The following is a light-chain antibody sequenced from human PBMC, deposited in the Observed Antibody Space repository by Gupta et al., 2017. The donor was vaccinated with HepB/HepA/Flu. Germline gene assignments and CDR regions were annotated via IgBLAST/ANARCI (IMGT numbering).Light chain of an antibody. Sequence: EIVMTQSPASLSVSPGERATRSCRASQSIISNLAWYQQKPGQAPRLLIYGASNRATGIPDRFSGSGSPKEFTHTSSCRQSDDCAFYYAQQNYTHWTFGQGTKVEIK. CDR1: QSIISN. CDR3: QQNYTHWT. J-gene: IGKJ1*01. CDR2: GAS. V-gene: IGKV3-15*01.